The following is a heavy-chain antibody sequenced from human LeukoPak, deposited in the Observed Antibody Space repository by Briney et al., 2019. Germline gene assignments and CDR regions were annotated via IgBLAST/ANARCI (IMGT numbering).Heavy chain of an antibody. D-gene: IGHD2-8*02. J-gene: IGHJ4*02. CDR3: AMIDSGYWSHIH. CDR2: FDPEDGET. Sequence: GASVKVSCKVSGYTLTELSMHWVRQAPGKGLEWMGGFDPEDGETIYAQKFQGRVTMTEDTSTDTAYMELSSLRSEDTAVYYCAMIDSGYWSHIHWGQGTLVTVSS. V-gene: IGHV1-24*01. CDR1: GYTLTELS.